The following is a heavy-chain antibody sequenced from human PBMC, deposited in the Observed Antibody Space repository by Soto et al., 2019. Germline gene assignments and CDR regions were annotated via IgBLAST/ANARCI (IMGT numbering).Heavy chain of an antibody. V-gene: IGHV4-59*01. D-gene: IGHD3-10*01. CDR3: ARGFELTLPAHHYSMDV. J-gene: IGHJ6*02. CDR2: ISYSGST. CDR1: GGSSRSYY. Sequence: SETLSLTCTVSGGSSRSYYWSWIRQPPGKGLEWIGYISYSGSTNYNPSLKSRVTISVDTSKNHLSLNLSSVTAADTAVYYCARGFELTLPAHHYSMDVWGQGTTVTVSS.